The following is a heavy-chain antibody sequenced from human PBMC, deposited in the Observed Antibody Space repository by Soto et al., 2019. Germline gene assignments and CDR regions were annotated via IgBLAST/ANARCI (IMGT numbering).Heavy chain of an antibody. CDR3: ARLTYYFFWSGYYSRPGTPYYYYYRDV. CDR2: IYPGDSDT. CDR1: GYSFTSYW. D-gene: IGHD3-3*01. J-gene: IGHJ6*03. V-gene: IGHV5-51*01. Sequence: PGESLKISCKGSGYSFTSYWIGWVRQMPGKGLEWMGIIYPGDSDTRYSPSFQGQVTISADKSISTAYLQWSSLKASDTAMYYCARLTYYFFWSGYYSRPGTPYYYYYRDVGGKGPTVTVS.